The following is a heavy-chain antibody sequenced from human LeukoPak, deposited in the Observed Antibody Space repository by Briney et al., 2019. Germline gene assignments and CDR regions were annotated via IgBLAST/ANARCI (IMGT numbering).Heavy chain of an antibody. Sequence: GGSLRVSCAASGFTFSSYAMSWVRQAPGKGLEWVSFISGSGGSTYYADSVKGRFTISRDNSKNTLYLQMNSLRAEDTAVYYCAKARRLGERPFDYWGQGTLVTVSS. CDR3: AKARRLGERPFDY. V-gene: IGHV3-23*01. J-gene: IGHJ4*02. D-gene: IGHD1-1*01. CDR1: GFTFSSYA. CDR2: ISGSGGST.